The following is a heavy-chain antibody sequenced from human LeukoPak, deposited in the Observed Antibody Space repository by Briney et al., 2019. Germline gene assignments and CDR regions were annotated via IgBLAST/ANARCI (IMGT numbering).Heavy chain of an antibody. CDR1: GGSFSGYY. CDR2: INHSGST. CDR3: ARLPGIAAAFPNYYYYYMDV. Sequence: SETLSLTCAVYGGSFSGYYWSWIRQPPGKGLEWIGEINHSGSTNYNPSLKSRVTISVDTSKNQFSLKLSSVTAADTAVYYCARLPGIAAAFPNYYYYYMDVWGKGTTVTVSS. J-gene: IGHJ6*03. D-gene: IGHD6-13*01. V-gene: IGHV4-34*01.